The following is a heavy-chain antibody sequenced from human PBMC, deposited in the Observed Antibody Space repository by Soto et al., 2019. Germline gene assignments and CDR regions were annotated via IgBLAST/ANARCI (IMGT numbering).Heavy chain of an antibody. V-gene: IGHV1-46*01. CDR3: ARYDYNGYYFDY. CDR2: INPSGGST. J-gene: IGHJ4*02. CDR1: GYTFSTYY. D-gene: IGHD4-4*01. Sequence: ASVKVSCKASGYTFSTYYMHWVRQAPGQGYEWMGIINPSGGSTTYAQKFQGRVTMTRDTSTTTVYMELSSLKSEDTAVYHCARYDYNGYYFDYWGQGTLVTVSS.